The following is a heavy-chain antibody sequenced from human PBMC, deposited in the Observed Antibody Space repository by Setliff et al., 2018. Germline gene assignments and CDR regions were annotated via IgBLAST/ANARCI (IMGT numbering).Heavy chain of an antibody. CDR3: AGKKTVYWYYGMDV. D-gene: IGHD2-15*01. CDR1: GGSISSGGYY. Sequence: KSSETLSLTCTVSGGSISSGGYYWSWIRQHPGKGLEWIGYIYYSGSTYYNPSLKSRVTISVDTSKNQFSLKLSSVTAADTAVYYCAGKKTVYWYYGMDVWGQGTTVTV. V-gene: IGHV4-31*03. CDR2: IYYSGST. J-gene: IGHJ6*02.